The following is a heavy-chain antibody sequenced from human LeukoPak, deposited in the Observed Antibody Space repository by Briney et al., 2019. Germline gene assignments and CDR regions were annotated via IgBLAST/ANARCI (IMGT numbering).Heavy chain of an antibody. D-gene: IGHD2-2*01. Sequence: SETLSLTCTVSGGSISSGAYYWSWIRQHPGKGLEWIGYIYYSGSTYYNPSLKSRVTISVDTSKNQFSLKLSSVTAADTAVYYCARDDLGYCSSTSCSNYYYYYGMDVWGQGTTVTVSS. CDR2: IYYSGST. CDR1: GGSISSGAYY. CDR3: ARDDLGYCSSTSCSNYYYYYGMDV. J-gene: IGHJ6*02. V-gene: IGHV4-31*03.